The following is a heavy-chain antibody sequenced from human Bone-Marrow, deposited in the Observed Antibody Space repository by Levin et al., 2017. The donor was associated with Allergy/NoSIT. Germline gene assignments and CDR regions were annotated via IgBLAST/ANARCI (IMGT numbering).Heavy chain of an antibody. CDR2: IDPSDSYT. Sequence: GESLKISCKGSGYSFTSYWISWVRQMPGKGLEWMGRIDPSDSYTNYSPSFQGHVTISADKSISTAYLQWSSLKASDTAMYYCARHGSYCSGGSCHPNFDYWGQGTLVTVSS. V-gene: IGHV5-10-1*01. J-gene: IGHJ4*02. D-gene: IGHD2-15*01. CDR1: GYSFTSYW. CDR3: ARHGSYCSGGSCHPNFDY.